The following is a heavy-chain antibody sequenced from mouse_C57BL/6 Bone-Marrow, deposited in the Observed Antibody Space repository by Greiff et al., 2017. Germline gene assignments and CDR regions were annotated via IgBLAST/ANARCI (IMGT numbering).Heavy chain of an antibody. CDR2: INPGSGGT. CDR3: ARNYGSSYLMDY. J-gene: IGHJ4*01. CDR1: GYAFTNYL. Sequence: QVQLKESGAELVRPGTSVKVSCKASGYAFTNYLIEWVKQRPGQGLEWIGVINPGSGGTNYNEKFKGKATLTADKSSSTAYMQLSSLTSEDSAVYFCARNYGSSYLMDYWGQGTSVTVSS. D-gene: IGHD1-1*01. V-gene: IGHV1-54*01.